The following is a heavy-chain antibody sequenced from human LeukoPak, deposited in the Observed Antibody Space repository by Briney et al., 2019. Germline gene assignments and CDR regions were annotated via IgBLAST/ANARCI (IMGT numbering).Heavy chain of an antibody. V-gene: IGHV3-64D*09. J-gene: IGHJ4*02. D-gene: IGHD6-13*01. CDR1: GFTFSSYA. CDR2: ISGNGDST. CDR3: VREVAAAGTDNKYYSDY. Sequence: GGSLRLSCAASGFTFSSYAMNWVRQAPGKGLEYVSAISGNGDSTYNVDSVKGRFTISRDNSKNTLYLQMSSLATEDTAVYYCVREVAAAGTDNKYYSDYWGQGTLVTVSS.